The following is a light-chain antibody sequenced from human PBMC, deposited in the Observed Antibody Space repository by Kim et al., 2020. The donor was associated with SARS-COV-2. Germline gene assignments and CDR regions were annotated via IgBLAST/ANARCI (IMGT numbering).Light chain of an antibody. J-gene: IGLJ2*01. V-gene: IGLV3-19*01. CDR3: NSRDSSNNHVI. Sequence: SSELTQDPAVSVALGQTVRITCQGDSLRSYYASWYQQKPRQAPVLVIYGKNNRPSGIPDRFSGSNSGNTASLTITGTQAEDEADYYCNSRDSSNNHVIFGGGTQLTVL. CDR2: GKN. CDR1: SLRSYY.